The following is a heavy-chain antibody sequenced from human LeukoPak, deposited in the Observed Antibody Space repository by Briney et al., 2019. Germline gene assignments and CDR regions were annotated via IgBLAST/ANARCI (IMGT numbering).Heavy chain of an antibody. D-gene: IGHD5-24*01. CDR3: ASQMDNFYMDV. CDR2: ISSSSSYI. J-gene: IGHJ6*03. Sequence: PGGSLRLSCAASGFTFSSYSMNWVRQAPGKGLEWVSSISSSSSYIYYADSVKGRFTISRDNAKNSLYLQMNSLRAEDTAVYYCASQMDNFYMDVWGKGTTVTVSS. V-gene: IGHV3-21*01. CDR1: GFTFSSYS.